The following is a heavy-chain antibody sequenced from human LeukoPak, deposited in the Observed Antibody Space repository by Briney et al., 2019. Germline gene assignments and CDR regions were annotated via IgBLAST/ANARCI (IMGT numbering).Heavy chain of an antibody. V-gene: IGHV3-30*02. Sequence: PGGSLRLSCAASGFTFDDYGMHWVRQAPGKGLEWVAFIRYDGSNKYYGDSVKGRFTISRDNSKNTLYVQMNSLRAEDTAVYYCAKDFKGVVVLRGEVPLWYGMDVWGQGTTVTVSS. J-gene: IGHJ6*02. CDR2: IRYDGSNK. CDR3: AKDFKGVVVLRGEVPLWYGMDV. CDR1: GFTFDDYG. D-gene: IGHD2-2*01.